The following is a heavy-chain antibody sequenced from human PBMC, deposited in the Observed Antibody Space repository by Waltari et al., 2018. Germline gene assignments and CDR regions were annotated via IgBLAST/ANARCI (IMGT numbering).Heavy chain of an antibody. CDR2: IYTTGRT. Sequence: QVQLQESGPGLVKPSQTLSLTCTVSGASVSGGSYFWNWIRQPAGKELEWIARIYTTGRTDYNPSLQSRVTISADTSKNELSLKMSSVTAADTAVYYCARSGYDSTEGWLDPWGPGTLVTVSS. CDR1: GASVSGGSYF. J-gene: IGHJ5*02. V-gene: IGHV4-61*02. D-gene: IGHD3-22*01. CDR3: ARSGYDSTEGWLDP.